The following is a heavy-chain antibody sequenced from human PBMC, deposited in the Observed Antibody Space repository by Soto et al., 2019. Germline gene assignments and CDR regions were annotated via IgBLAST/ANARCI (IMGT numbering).Heavy chain of an antibody. CDR2: INASNGNT. J-gene: IGHJ4*02. V-gene: IGHV1-3*01. D-gene: IGHD6-19*01. Sequence: ASVKVSCKASGYTFTGYAMHWVRQAPGQRLEWMGWINASNGNTKYSQKFQGRVTITRDTSASTAYMELSSLRSEDTAVYYCARAVAVPADFDYWGQGTLVTVS. CDR3: ARAVAVPADFDY. CDR1: GYTFTGYA.